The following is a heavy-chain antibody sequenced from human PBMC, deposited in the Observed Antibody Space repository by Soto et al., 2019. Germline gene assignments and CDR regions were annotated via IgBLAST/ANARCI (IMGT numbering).Heavy chain of an antibody. D-gene: IGHD2-15*01. CDR1: GGTFSSYA. V-gene: IGHV1-69*12. CDR2: IIPIFGTA. J-gene: IGHJ4*02. CDR3: ASLPGEVVEYYFDY. Sequence: QVQLVQSGAEVKKPGSSVKVSCKASGGTFSSYAISWVRQAPGQGLEWMGGIIPIFGTANYAQKFQGRVTITADESTSTAYMERSSLRSEDTAVYYCASLPGEVVEYYFDYWGQGTLVTVSS.